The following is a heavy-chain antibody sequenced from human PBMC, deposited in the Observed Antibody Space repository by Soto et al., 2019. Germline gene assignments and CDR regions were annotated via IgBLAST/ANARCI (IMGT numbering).Heavy chain of an antibody. Sequence: GGSLRLSCEASGFTFSAYYMCWLRPATGKGLEWVSYISSSGSTIYYAGSVKGRVTISRDNAKNSLYLQMNSLRAEDTAVYYCARRGWIVVVPAAILHYGMDVWGQGTTVTVSS. D-gene: IGHD2-2*02. CDR1: GFTFSAYY. CDR2: ISSSGSTI. V-gene: IGHV3-11*01. J-gene: IGHJ6*02. CDR3: ARRGWIVVVPAAILHYGMDV.